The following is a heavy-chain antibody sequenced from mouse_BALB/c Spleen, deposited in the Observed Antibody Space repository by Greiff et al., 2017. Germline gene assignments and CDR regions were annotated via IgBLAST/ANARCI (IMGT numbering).Heavy chain of an antibody. CDR3: ARDGGYIYAMDY. CDR2: ISSGGSYT. V-gene: IGHV5-9-4*01. D-gene: IGHD2-14*01. Sequence: DVMLVESGGGLVKPGGSLKLSCAASGFTFSSYAMSWVRQSPEKRLEWVAEISSGGSYTYYPDTVTGRFTISRDNAKNTLYLEMSSLRSEDTAMYYCARDGGYIYAMDYWGQGTSVTVSS. CDR1: GFTFSSYA. J-gene: IGHJ4*01.